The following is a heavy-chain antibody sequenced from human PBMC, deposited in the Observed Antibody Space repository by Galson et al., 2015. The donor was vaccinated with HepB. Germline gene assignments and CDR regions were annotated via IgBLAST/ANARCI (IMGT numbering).Heavy chain of an antibody. CDR1: GFTFSNYA. Sequence: SLRLSCAASGFTFSNYALSWVRQAPGKGLEWVSTITNSGGRTFYADSVRGRFTISRDNFKNTLNLQMSSLGAEDTAVYYCAKDLYDSWSGYYRYFDYWGQGTLVTVSS. D-gene: IGHD3-3*01. J-gene: IGHJ4*02. V-gene: IGHV3-23*01. CDR2: ITNSGGRT. CDR3: AKDLYDSWSGYYRYFDY.